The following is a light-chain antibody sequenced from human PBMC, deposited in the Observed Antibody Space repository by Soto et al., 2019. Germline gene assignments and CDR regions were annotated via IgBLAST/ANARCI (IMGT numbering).Light chain of an antibody. CDR3: QSYVSSLSGSV. V-gene: IGLV1-40*01. J-gene: IGLJ2*01. CDR1: SSNIGAGYD. CDR2: GNS. Sequence: QSVLTQPPSVSGAPGQRVTISCTGSSSNIGAGYDVHWYQQLPGTAPKLLIHGNSNRPSGVPDRFSGSKFGTSASLAITGLQAEYEADYYCQSYVSSLSGSVFGEGT.